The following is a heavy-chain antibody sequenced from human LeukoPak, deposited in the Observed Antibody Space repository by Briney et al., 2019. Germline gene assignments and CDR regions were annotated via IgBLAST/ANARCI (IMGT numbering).Heavy chain of an antibody. CDR1: GFTFSNAW. V-gene: IGHV3-23*01. J-gene: IGHJ6*03. CDR2: ISGSGGGT. D-gene: IGHD2-15*01. CDR3: AKDWRRIVVVGPITRHGNYMDV. Sequence: QSGGSLRLSCAASGFTFSNAWMSWVRQAPGKGLEWVSAISGSGGGTYYADSVKGRFTISRDNSKNTLYLQMNSLRPEDTAVYYCAKDWRRIVVVGPITRHGNYMDVWGKGTTVTISS.